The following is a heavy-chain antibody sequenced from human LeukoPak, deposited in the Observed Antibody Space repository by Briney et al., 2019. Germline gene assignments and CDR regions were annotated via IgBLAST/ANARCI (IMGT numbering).Heavy chain of an antibody. D-gene: IGHD3-3*01. J-gene: IGHJ3*02. CDR1: GGSISSGDYY. CDR3: ARTLYYGFWSDNFYGAFDI. CDR2: IYYSGST. V-gene: IGHV4-30-4*01. Sequence: ASETLSLTCTVSGGSISSGDYYWSWIRQPPGKGLEWIGYIYYSGSTYYNPSLKSRVTISVDTSKNQFSLKLSSVTAADTAVYYCARTLYYGFWSDNFYGAFDIWGQGTMVTVSS.